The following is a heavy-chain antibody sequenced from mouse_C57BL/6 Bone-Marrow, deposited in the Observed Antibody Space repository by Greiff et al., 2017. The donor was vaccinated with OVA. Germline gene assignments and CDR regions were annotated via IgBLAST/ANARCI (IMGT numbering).Heavy chain of an antibody. CDR2: IYPGSGST. V-gene: IGHV1-55*01. CDR1: GYTFTSYW. J-gene: IGHJ1*03. D-gene: IGHD1-1*01. Sequence: VQLQQSGAELVKPGASVKMSCKASGYTFTSYWITWVKQRPGQGLEWIGDIYPGSGSTNYNEKFKSKATLTVDTSSSTAYMQLSSLTSEDSAVYYCARSTVVATDWYFDVWGTGTTVTVSS. CDR3: ARSTVVATDWYFDV.